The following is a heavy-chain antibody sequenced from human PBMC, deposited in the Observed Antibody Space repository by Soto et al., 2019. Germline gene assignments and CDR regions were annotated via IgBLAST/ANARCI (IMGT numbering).Heavy chain of an antibody. D-gene: IGHD1-7*01. CDR2: INPSGGST. V-gene: IGHV1-46*01. CDR1: GYTFTSYY. CDR3: AREGDLTGTNVGYYYYYGMDV. J-gene: IGHJ6*02. Sequence: QVQLVQSGAEVKKPGASVKVSCKASGYTFTSYYMHWVRQAPGQGLEWMGIINPSGGSTSYAQKFQGRVTMTRDTSTSTGYMELSSLRSEDTAVYYGAREGDLTGTNVGYYYYYGMDVWGQWTTVTVSS.